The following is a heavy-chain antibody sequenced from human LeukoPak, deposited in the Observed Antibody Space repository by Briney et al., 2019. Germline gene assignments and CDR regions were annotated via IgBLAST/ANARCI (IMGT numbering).Heavy chain of an antibody. J-gene: IGHJ4*02. CDR2: ISSSSSYI. Sequence: GGSLRLSCAASGFTFSSYSMNWVRQAPGKGLEWVSSISSSSSYIYCADSVKGRFTISRDNAKNSLYLQMNSLRAEDTAVYYCARVYLLEMATIPYFDYWGQGTLVTVSS. D-gene: IGHD5-24*01. CDR1: GFTFSSYS. V-gene: IGHV3-21*01. CDR3: ARVYLLEMATIPYFDY.